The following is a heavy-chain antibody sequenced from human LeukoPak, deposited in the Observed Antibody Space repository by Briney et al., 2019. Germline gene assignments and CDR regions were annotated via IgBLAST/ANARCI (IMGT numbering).Heavy chain of an antibody. V-gene: IGHV3-30*18. CDR2: ISYDGSNK. CDR1: GFTFSSYG. CDR3: AKDRVWFGERNPFDY. D-gene: IGHD3-10*01. Sequence: PGGSLRLSCAASGFTFSSYGMHWVRQAPGKGLEWVAVISYDGSNKYYADSVKGRFTISRDNSKNTLYLQMNSLRAEDTAVYYCAKDRVWFGERNPFDYWGQGTLVTVSS. J-gene: IGHJ4*02.